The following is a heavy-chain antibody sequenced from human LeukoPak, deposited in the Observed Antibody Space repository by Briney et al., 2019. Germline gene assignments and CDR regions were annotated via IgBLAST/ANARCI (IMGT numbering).Heavy chain of an antibody. CDR2: ISYDGSNK. D-gene: IGHD6-19*01. J-gene: IGHJ5*02. CDR1: GFTFSSYG. V-gene: IGHV3-30*18. Sequence: GGSLRLSCAASGFTFSSYGMHWVRQAPGKGLEWVAVISYDGSNKYYADSVKGRFTTSRDNSKNTLYLQMNSLRAEDTAVYYCAKDGPSYSSGWYGGLGWFDPWGQGTLVTVSS. CDR3: AKDGPSYSSGWYGGLGWFDP.